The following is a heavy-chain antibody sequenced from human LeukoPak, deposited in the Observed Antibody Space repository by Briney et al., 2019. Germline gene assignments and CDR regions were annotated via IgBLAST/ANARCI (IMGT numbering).Heavy chain of an antibody. CDR1: GFTFSSYG. V-gene: IGHV3-21*01. J-gene: IGHJ4*02. CDR2: ISSSSSYI. Sequence: GGSLRLSCAASGFTFSSYGMNWVRQAPGKGLEWVSSISSSSSYIYYADSVKGRFTISRGNAKNSLYLQTNSLRAEDTAVYYCARGRPDIVVVPAATIDYWGQGTLVTVSS. CDR3: ARGRPDIVVVPAATIDY. D-gene: IGHD2-2*01.